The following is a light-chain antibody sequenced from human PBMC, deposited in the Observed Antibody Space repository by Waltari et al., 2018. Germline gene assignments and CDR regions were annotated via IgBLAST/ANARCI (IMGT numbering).Light chain of an antibody. CDR1: QSFYTTNNKNY. J-gene: IGKJ2*01. V-gene: IGKV4-1*01. CDR3: QQYYSTPNT. Sequence: DIVMTQSPDSLAVSLGERAPLNRKSRQSFYTTNNKNYLAWYQQKPGQPPKLLIYWASTRESGVPDRFSGSGSGTDFTLAISSLQAEDVAVYYCQQYYSTPNTFGQGTKVEIK. CDR2: WAS.